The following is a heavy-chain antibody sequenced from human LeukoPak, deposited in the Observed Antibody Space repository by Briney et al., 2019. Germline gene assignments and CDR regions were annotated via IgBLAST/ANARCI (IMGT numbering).Heavy chain of an antibody. D-gene: IGHD2/OR15-2a*01. J-gene: IGHJ4*02. CDR3: TRDATYYLRYGYFDY. V-gene: IGHV3-21*01. CDR2: IIASHI. CDR1: GFSISSSA. Sequence: GGSLRLSCAASGFSISSSAMIWVRQAPGKGLEWVSSIIASHIYYAGSVRGRFTISRDNAKNSVYLQMNSLRAEDTAVYYCTRDATYYLRYGYFDYWGQGTLVTVSS.